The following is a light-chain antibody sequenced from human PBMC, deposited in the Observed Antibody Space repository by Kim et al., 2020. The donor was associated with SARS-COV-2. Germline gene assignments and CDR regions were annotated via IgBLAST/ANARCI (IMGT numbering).Light chain of an antibody. Sequence: SPGERATLSCRASQSVSSGYLAWYQQKPGQAPRLLIYGASSRATGIPDRFSGSGSGTDFTLIINRLEPEDFAVYFCQQYGSSPRTFGQGTKVDIK. CDR3: QQYGSSPRT. V-gene: IGKV3-20*01. J-gene: IGKJ1*01. CDR1: QSVSSGY. CDR2: GAS.